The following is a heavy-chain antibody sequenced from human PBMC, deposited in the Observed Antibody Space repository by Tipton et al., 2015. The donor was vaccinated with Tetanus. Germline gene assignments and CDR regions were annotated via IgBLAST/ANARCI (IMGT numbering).Heavy chain of an antibody. CDR2: IGSKADNYAP. CDR1: GFSFSGSV. CDR3: AKDGAILAADGIRYFES. V-gene: IGHV3-73*01. D-gene: IGHD6-13*01. J-gene: IGHJ4*02. Sequence: SLRLSCAASGFSFSGSVMHWVRQASGKGLEWVARIGSKADNYAPTYATSVQGRFTISRDDSQRTTYLQMNSLKTEDTAVYYCAKDGAILAADGIRYFESWGQGTLVTVSS.